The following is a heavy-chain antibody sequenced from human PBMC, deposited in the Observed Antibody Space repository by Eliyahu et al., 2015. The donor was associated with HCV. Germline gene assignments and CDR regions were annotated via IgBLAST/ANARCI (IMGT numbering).Heavy chain of an antibody. J-gene: IGHJ4*02. Sequence: NWVRQAPGKGLEWVSSISSSSSYIYYADSVKGRFTISRDNAKNSLYLQMNTLRAEDTAVYYCARYYYDSSGYPAFDYWGQGTLVTVSS. D-gene: IGHD3-22*01. CDR2: ISSSSSYI. V-gene: IGHV3-21*01. CDR3: ARYYYDSSGYPAFDY.